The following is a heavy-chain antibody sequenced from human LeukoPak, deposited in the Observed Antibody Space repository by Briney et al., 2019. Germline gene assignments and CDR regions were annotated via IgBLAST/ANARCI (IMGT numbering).Heavy chain of an antibody. CDR3: ARDNEYCTGGTCRLDY. D-gene: IGHD2-15*01. CDR2: INNDGRST. Sequence: GGSLRLSCAASGITFSTSGMHWVRQAPGKGLVWVSRINNDGRSTSYAGSVKGRFTISRDNAKNTLYLQMNSLRAEDTAVYYCARDNEYCTGGTCRLDYWGQGALVTVSS. J-gene: IGHJ4*02. CDR1: GITFSTSG. V-gene: IGHV3-74*01.